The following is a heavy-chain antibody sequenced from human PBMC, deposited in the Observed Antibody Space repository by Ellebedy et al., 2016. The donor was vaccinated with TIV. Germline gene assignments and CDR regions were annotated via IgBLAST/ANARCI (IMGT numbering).Heavy chain of an antibody. V-gene: IGHV1-18*04. J-gene: IGHJ4*02. CDR2: ISAYNGNT. CDR3: ARVDCSGTSCYTGDY. Sequence: ASVKVSCKASGYTFTLYGITWVRQAPGQGLEWTGWISAYNGNTNSAQDLQDRVTMTTDTSTNTAYMELKSLRSDDTALYYCARVDCSGTSCYTGDYWGQGTLVTVSS. D-gene: IGHD2-2*02. CDR1: GYTFTLYG.